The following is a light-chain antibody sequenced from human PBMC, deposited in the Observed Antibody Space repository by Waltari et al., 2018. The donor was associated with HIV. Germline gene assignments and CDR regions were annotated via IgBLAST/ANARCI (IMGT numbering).Light chain of an antibody. J-gene: IGKJ2*03. V-gene: IGKV3-20*01. Sequence: EIVLTQSPGTLSLSPGERATLSCRASQSVSSTYLAGYQQKPGQAPRLLIYGASSRATGIPDRFSGSGSGTDFTLTISRLEPEDVAVYYCQQYGSSPMYSFGQGTELEIK. CDR3: QQYGSSPMYS. CDR2: GAS. CDR1: QSVSSTY.